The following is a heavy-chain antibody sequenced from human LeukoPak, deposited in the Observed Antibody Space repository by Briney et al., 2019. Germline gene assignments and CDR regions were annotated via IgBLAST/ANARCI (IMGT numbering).Heavy chain of an antibody. CDR2: MNPNSGNT. CDR1: GYAFTSYD. D-gene: IGHD3-9*01. Sequence: ASVKVSFNASGYAFTSYDINWVRQGTGQGLEWMGWMNPNSGNTGYGKKLQGRVSMTRNTSISTDYMEVSRLRSEDAAVQYRARGRDVLRYFDWLTRGGSFDYWGEGTLVTVSS. CDR3: ARGRDVLRYFDWLTRGGSFDY. V-gene: IGHV1-8*01. J-gene: IGHJ4*02.